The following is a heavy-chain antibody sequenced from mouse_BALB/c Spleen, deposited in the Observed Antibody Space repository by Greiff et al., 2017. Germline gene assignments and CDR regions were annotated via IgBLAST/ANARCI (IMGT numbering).Heavy chain of an antibody. Sequence: EVMLVESGPSLVKPSQTLSLSCSVTGDSFTSCYWNWIRKFPGNKLEYMGYISYSGSTYYNPSLKSRISITRDTSKNQYYLQLNSVTTEDTATYYCARLYYGSSSWFAYWGQGTLVTVSA. CDR3: ARLYYGSSSWFAY. D-gene: IGHD1-1*01. J-gene: IGHJ3*01. CDR1: GDSFTSCY. V-gene: IGHV3-8*02. CDR2: ISYSGST.